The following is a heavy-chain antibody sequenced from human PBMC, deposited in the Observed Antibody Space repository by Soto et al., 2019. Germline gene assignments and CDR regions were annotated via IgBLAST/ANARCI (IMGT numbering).Heavy chain of an antibody. CDR1: GGTFSSYT. CDR2: IIPILGIA. D-gene: IGHD3-10*01. V-gene: IGHV1-69*02. J-gene: IGHJ4*02. CDR3: AMGNYYGSGSYPYFDY. Sequence: QVQLVQSGAEVKKPGSSMKVSCKASGGTFSSYTISWVRQAPGQGLEWMGRIIPILGIANYAQKFQGRVTITADKSTSTAYMELSSLRSEDTAVYYCAMGNYYGSGSYPYFDYWGQGTLVTVSS.